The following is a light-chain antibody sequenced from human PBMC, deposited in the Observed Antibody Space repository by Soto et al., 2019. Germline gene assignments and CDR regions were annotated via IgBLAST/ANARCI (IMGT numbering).Light chain of an antibody. V-gene: IGLV2-14*01. J-gene: IGLJ1*01. CDR1: SSDFGGYNY. CDR2: EVS. CDR3: SSYTSSITPYV. Sequence: QSVLAQPASVSGSPGQSITISCTGTSSDFGGYNYVSWYQQHPGKAPKLMIFEVSNRPSGVSNRFSGSKSVITASLTISGLQAEDEADYYCSSYTSSITPYVFGTGTKVTVL.